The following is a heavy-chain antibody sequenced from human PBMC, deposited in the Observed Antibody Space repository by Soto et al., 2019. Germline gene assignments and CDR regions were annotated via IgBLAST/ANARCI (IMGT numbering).Heavy chain of an antibody. CDR1: GGTFHNSA. V-gene: IGHV1-69*12. J-gene: IGHJ6*02. Sequence: QVQLEQSGAEVKKPGSSVKVSCKASGGTFHNSAISWVRQAPGQGLEWMGGIMPIFRTPDYAHKFQGRVTITADESTSTAYMELSGLRSDDTAVYYCARDNDRPQLGGNYYYILDVWGHGTTVTVSS. CDR3: ARDNDRPQLGGNYYYILDV. CDR2: IMPIFRTP. D-gene: IGHD1-1*01.